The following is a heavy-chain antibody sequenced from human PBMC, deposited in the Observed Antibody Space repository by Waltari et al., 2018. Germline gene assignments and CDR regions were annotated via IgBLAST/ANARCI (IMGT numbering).Heavy chain of an antibody. CDR2: FYTGGST. J-gene: IGHJ4*02. CDR3: ARGDGVRGVIFDY. D-gene: IGHD3-10*01. V-gene: IGHV3-53*01. Sequence: EVQLGESGGGLIQPGGSLRLSCAASGLTVRSTHMSWVRQAPGKGLELVSVFYTGGSTYYADSVKGRFTISRDNSKNTLYLQMNSLRAEDTAVYYCARGDGVRGVIFDYWGQGTLVTVSS. CDR1: GLTVRSTH.